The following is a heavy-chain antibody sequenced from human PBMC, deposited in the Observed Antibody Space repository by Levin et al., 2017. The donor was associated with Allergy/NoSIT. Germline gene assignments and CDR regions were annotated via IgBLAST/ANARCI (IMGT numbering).Heavy chain of an antibody. CDR1: GGSIRSGGYY. CDR3: ASYREVDWLQRNGYFDL. CDR2: IYYSGST. D-gene: IGHD5-24*01. J-gene: IGHJ2*01. Sequence: SQTLSLTCTVSGGSIRSGGYYWSWIRQHPGKGLEWIGYIYYSGSTYYNPSLKSRVTISVDTSKNQFSLKLSSVTAADTAVYYCASYREVDWLQRNGYFDLWGRGTLVTVSS. V-gene: IGHV4-31*03.